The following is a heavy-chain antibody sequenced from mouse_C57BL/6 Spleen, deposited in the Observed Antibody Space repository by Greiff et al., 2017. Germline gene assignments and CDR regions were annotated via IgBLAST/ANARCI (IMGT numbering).Heavy chain of an antibody. Sequence: VQLQQSVAELVRPGASVKLSCTASGFNIKNTYMHWVKQRPEQGLEWIGRIDPADGNTKYAPKFPGKATIAADTSSNTAYLQLSSLTSEDTASYYGDSITTVVAPDDAMDYWGQGTSVTVSS. CDR3: DSITTVVAPDDAMDY. CDR1: GFNIKNTY. J-gene: IGHJ4*01. CDR2: IDPADGNT. D-gene: IGHD1-1*01. V-gene: IGHV14-3*01.